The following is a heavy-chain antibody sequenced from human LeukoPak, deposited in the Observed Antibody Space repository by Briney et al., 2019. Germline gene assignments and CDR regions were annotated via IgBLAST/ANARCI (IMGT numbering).Heavy chain of an antibody. D-gene: IGHD6-19*01. CDR1: GASIRAYY. CDR3: AREQAVAGSGFDY. Sequence: SETLSLTCNVSGASIRAYYWCWIRQPPGKGLEWVGHIYYSGGTRYNPSLKSRVTISVDTSKNQFSLKLNSVTAADTALYYCAREQAVAGSGFDYWGQGTLVTVSS. CDR2: IYYSGGT. J-gene: IGHJ4*02. V-gene: IGHV4-59*01.